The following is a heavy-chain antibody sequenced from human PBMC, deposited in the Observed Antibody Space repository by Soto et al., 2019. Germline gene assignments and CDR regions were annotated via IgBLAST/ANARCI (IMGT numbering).Heavy chain of an antibody. CDR1: GGFTSDIY. D-gene: IGHD1-26*01. J-gene: IGHJ4*02. Sequence: SETLSLTCTVSGGFTSDIYWNWIRQPPGKGLEWIGEINHGGSTNYNPSLKSRVTVSVDTSKNQFSLKLSSVTAADTAVYYCARGGMVGASGLDNWGQGTLVTVSS. CDR2: INHGGST. V-gene: IGHV4-34*01. CDR3: ARGGMVGASGLDN.